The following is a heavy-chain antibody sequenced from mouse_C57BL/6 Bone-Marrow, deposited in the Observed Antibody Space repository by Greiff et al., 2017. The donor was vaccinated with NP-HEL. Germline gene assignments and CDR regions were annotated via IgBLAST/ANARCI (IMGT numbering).Heavy chain of an antibody. Sequence: VQQQQSGAELVRPGASVKLSCTASGFNIKDDYMHWVKQRPEQGLEWIGWIDPENGDTEYASKFQGKATITADTSSNTAYLQLSSLTSEDTAVYYCTTWDYYGGDYWGQGTTLTVSS. CDR2: IDPENGDT. CDR1: GFNIKDDY. CDR3: TTWDYYGGDY. J-gene: IGHJ2*01. V-gene: IGHV14-4*01. D-gene: IGHD1-1*01.